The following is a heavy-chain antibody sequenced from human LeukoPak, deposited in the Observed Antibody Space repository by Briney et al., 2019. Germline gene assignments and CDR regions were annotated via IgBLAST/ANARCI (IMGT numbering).Heavy chain of an antibody. D-gene: IGHD3-22*01. CDR3: ARVDYYDSSGHSIDY. CDR2: IKQDGSEK. J-gene: IGHJ4*02. V-gene: IGHV3-7*01. CDR1: GFTFSDYW. Sequence: GGSLRLSCAASGFTFSDYWMRWVRQAPGKGLEWVADIKQDGSEKYYVDSVKGRFTISRENAKNSLYLQMSSLRAEDTAVYYCARVDYYDSSGHSIDYWGQGTLVTVPS.